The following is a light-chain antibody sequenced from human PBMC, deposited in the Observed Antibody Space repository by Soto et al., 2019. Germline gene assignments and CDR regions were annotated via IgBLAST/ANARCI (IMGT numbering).Light chain of an antibody. V-gene: IGLV2-14*01. CDR2: EVS. Sequence: QSALTQPASVSGSPGQSITISCTGTSSDVGGYNYVSWYQQHPGKAPKLMISEVSNRPSGVSNRFSGSKSGNTASLTISGLQAEDEADYYCSSYTSGYTLVIFGGGTKVTVL. CDR3: SSYTSGYTLVI. CDR1: SSDVGGYNY. J-gene: IGLJ2*01.